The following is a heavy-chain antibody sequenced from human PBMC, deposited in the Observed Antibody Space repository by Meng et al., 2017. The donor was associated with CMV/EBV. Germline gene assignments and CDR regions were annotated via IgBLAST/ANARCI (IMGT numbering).Heavy chain of an antibody. CDR2: IYWDDDK. Sequence: NTLQVSCSHPVKPTHTLPPHFTFSWFSLHTRGGGVGLNPQPPRKALELVALIYWDDDKRYSPSLKSRLTITKDTSKNPVVLKMTNMDPVDTATYYCAHNAHFTSSGYLTPFDYWGQGTLVTVSS. CDR1: WFSLHTRGGG. CDR3: AHNAHFTSSGYLTPFDY. J-gene: IGHJ4*02. D-gene: IGHD3-22*01. V-gene: IGHV2-5*02.